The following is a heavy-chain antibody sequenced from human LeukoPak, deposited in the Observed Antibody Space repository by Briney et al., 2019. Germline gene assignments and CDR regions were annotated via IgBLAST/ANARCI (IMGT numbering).Heavy chain of an antibody. CDR1: GFTFSSYS. CDR2: ISSSSSTI. Sequence: PGGSLRLSCAASGFTFSSYSMNWVRQAPGKGLEWVSYISSSSSTIYYADSVKGRFTISRDNAKNSLYLQMNSLRAEDTAVYYCARKGVNYYKPFDYWGQGTLVTVSS. D-gene: IGHD1-26*01. V-gene: IGHV3-48*04. CDR3: ARKGVNYYKPFDY. J-gene: IGHJ4*02.